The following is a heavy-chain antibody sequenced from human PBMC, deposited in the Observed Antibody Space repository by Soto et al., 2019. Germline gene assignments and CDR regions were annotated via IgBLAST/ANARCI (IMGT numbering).Heavy chain of an antibody. CDR2: ISPYNGNT. J-gene: IGHJ4*02. CDR1: GYTFSNHG. V-gene: IGHV1-18*01. Sequence: QVQLVQSGPEVKKPGASVKVSCKASGYTFSNHGISWVRQAPGQGLEWMGWISPYNGNTNYAQKHQGRVTMTTDTSTSTAYMELTSLRSDDTAMYYCARRGLEPDYWGQGTLVTVSS. CDR3: ARRGLEPDY.